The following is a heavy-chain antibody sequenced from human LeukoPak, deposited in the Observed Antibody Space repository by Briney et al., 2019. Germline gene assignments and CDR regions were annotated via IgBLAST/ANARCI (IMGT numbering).Heavy chain of an antibody. V-gene: IGHV3-30*18. CDR1: GFTFSSYG. CDR3: AKGIEGLLS. D-gene: IGHD5/OR15-5a*01. CDR2: ISYDGSNK. J-gene: IGHJ4*02. Sequence: GGSLRLSCAASGFTFSSYGMHWVRQAPGKGLEWVAVISYDGSNKYYADSVKGRFTISRDSSKNTLYLQMNSLRAEDTAVYYCAKGIEGLLSWGQGTLVTVSS.